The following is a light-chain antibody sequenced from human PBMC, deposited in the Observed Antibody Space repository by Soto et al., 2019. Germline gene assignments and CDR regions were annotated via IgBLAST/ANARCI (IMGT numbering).Light chain of an antibody. Sequence: EIVMTQSPATLSVFPGEIATLSCSASQTVSSNLAWYQQKPGQAPRLLIYGASTRAIDIPARFSGSGSETEFTLTIRSLQSEDFAVYYCQHYSNWQTWKCGQGTKGDIK. J-gene: IGKJ1*01. CDR3: QHYSNWQTWK. V-gene: IGKV3-15*01. CDR2: GAS. CDR1: QTVSSN.